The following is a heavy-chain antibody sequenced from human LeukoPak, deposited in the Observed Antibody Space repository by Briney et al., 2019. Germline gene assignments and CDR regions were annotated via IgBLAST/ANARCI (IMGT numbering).Heavy chain of an antibody. CDR3: ASGQIAVAAKD. J-gene: IGHJ4*02. D-gene: IGHD6-19*01. CDR2: INHSGST. V-gene: IGHV4-34*01. CDR1: GGSFSGYY. Sequence: PSETLSLTCAVCGGSFSGYYWSWIRQPPGKGLEWIGEINHSGSTNYNPSLKSRVTISVDTSKNQFSLKLSSVTAADTAVYYCASGQIAVAAKDWGQGTLVTVSS.